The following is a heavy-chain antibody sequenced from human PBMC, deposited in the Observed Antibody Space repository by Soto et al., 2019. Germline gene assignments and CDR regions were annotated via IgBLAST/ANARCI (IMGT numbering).Heavy chain of an antibody. J-gene: IGHJ3*02. CDR3: ARDRGIVLVPAPDAFDI. V-gene: IGHV3-30*03. CDR2: VSYDGDNE. D-gene: IGHD2-2*01. Sequence: TGGSLRLSCVASGFTFSNYAMHWVRQAPGKGLEWVAIVSYDGDNEYYADSVRGRFFISRDNSRNTLYLQTSSLRHEDTAVYYCARDRGIVLVPAPDAFDIWGQGTMVTVSS. CDR1: GFTFSNYA.